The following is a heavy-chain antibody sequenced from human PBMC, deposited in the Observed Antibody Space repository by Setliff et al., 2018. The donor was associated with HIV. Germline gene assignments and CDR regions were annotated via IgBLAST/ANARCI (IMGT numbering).Heavy chain of an antibody. D-gene: IGHD5-12*01. J-gene: IGHJ6*03. V-gene: IGHV4-39*01. CDR2: LYDTGRT. CDR3: VNSGYDGDYYYYYMDV. CDR1: GGSVIKDKFY. Sequence: KASETLSLTCSVSGGSVIKDKFYWGWIRQAPAQGLEWIGTLYDTGRTYSNPPLKSRVSIFVDTTKNEFSLNFRSVTAADTAVYFCVNSGYDGDYYYYYMDVWGKGTTVTV.